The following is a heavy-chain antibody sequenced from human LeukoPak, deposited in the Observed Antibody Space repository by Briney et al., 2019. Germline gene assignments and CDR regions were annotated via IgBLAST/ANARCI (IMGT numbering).Heavy chain of an antibody. J-gene: IGHJ5*02. CDR2: IKQDGSEK. CDR1: GFTFSSYW. CDR3: ARDFAVSECSGGSCYSGWFDP. Sequence: PGGSLRLSCAASGFTFSSYWMSWVRQAPGKGLEWVANIKQDGSEKYYVDSVKGRFTISRDNAKNSLYLQMNSLRAEDTAVYYCARDFAVSECSGGSCYSGWFDPWGQGTLVTVSS. D-gene: IGHD2-15*01. V-gene: IGHV3-7*01.